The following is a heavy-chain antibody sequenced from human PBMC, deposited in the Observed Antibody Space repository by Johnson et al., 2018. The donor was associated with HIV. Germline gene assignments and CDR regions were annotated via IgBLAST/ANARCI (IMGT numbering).Heavy chain of an antibody. J-gene: IGHJ3*02. CDR1: GFTFSNYA. D-gene: IGHD4-11*01. Sequence: VLLVESGGGLVKPGGSLRLSCAASGFTFSNYAMSWVRQAPGKGLEWVSTISGSGSSTYYVDSVKGRFTISRDNFKNMLYLQMNSLRAEDTAVYYCAKARGLHSGAFDIWGQGTMVTVSS. V-gene: IGHV3-23*04. CDR3: AKARGLHSGAFDI. CDR2: ISGSGSST.